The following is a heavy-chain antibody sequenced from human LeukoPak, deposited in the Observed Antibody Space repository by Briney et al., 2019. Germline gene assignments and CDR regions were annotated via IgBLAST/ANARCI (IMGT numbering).Heavy chain of an antibody. CDR2: INPSGGST. V-gene: IGHV1-46*01. Sequence: ASVKVSRKASGYTFTSYYMHWVRQAPGQGPEWMGIINPSGGSTSYAQKFQGRVTMTRDTSTSTVYMELSSLRSEDTAVYYCARDRYYYDSSGPDWYFDLWGRGTLVTVSS. CDR3: ARDRYYYDSSGPDWYFDL. CDR1: GYTFTSYY. J-gene: IGHJ2*01. D-gene: IGHD3-22*01.